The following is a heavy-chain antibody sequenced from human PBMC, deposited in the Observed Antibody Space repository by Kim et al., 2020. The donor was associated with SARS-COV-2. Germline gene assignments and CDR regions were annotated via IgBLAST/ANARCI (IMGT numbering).Heavy chain of an antibody. V-gene: IGHV4-34*01. CDR3: ARGRVYPIHYGMDV. CDR1: GGSFSGYY. Sequence: SETLSLTCAVYGGSFSGYYWSWIRQPPGKGLEWIGEINHSGSTNYNPSLKSRVTISVDTSKNQFSLKLSSVTAADTAVYYCARGRVYPIHYGMDVWGQGTTVTVSS. J-gene: IGHJ6*02. CDR2: INHSGST.